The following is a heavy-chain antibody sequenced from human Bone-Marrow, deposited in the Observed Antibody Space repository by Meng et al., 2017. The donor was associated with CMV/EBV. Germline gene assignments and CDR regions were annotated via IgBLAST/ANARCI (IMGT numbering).Heavy chain of an antibody. J-gene: IGHJ4*02. Sequence: LRLSCVGFEFSFSTNAMSWVRQTPGKAQEWVSVMTGSGDIILYADSVKGRFTISRDNSKNTLYLQMNSLRPEDTAIYYCAKGGRLVDSWGQGTLVTVSS. CDR2: MTGSGDII. CDR1: EFSFSTNA. CDR3: AKGGRLVDS. V-gene: IGHV3-23*01. D-gene: IGHD6-19*01.